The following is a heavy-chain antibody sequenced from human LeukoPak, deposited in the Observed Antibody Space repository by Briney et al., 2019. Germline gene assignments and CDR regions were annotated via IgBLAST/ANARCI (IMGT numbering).Heavy chain of an antibody. J-gene: IGHJ4*02. CDR2: ISYDGSNK. Sequence: GRSLRLSCAASGFTFSSYAMHWVRQAPGKGLEWVAVISYDGSNKYYADSVKGRFTISRDNSKNTLYLQMNSLRAEDTAVYYCARVNDFRSGYSDYWGQGTLVTVSS. CDR1: GFTFSSYA. V-gene: IGHV3-30*01. D-gene: IGHD3-3*01. CDR3: ARVNDFRSGYSDY.